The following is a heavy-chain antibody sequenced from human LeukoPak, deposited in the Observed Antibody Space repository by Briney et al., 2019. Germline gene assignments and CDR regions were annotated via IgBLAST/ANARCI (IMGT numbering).Heavy chain of an antibody. J-gene: IGHJ6*04. CDR2: IRRDGSYK. Sequence: GGSLRLSCAASGFSFSGYVMYWVRQAPGKGLEGVAVIRRDGSYKDYADSVKGRFTISRDNHKYTVSLEMNSLRPEDTAVYYCAKDRGYGIDVWGKGTTVTASS. V-gene: IGHV3-30*02. CDR3: AKDRGYGIDV. CDR1: GFSFSGYV.